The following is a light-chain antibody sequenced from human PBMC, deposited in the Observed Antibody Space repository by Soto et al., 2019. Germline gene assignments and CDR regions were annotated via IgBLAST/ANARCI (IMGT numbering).Light chain of an antibody. CDR3: QQSYSTPPIT. CDR2: AAS. Sequence: DIQMTHSPSSLSASVGDRVTITCRASQSISSYLNWYQQKPGKAPKLLIYAASSLQSGVPSRFSGSGSGTDFTLTISSLQPEDFATYYCQQSYSTPPITCGQGTRLENK. CDR1: QSISSY. V-gene: IGKV1-39*01. J-gene: IGKJ5*01.